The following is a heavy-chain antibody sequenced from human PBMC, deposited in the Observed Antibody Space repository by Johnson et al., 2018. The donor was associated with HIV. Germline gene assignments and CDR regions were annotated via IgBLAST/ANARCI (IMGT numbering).Heavy chain of an antibody. CDR2: INSDGSAT. D-gene: IGHD6-6*01. Sequence: QVQLVESGGGVVQPGRSLRLSCAASGFSFSDYGIHWVRQAPGKGLVWFSRINSDGSATDYADSVKGRFTVSRDNSKNTLYLQMNSLRAEDTAVYYCASIAARRVSAFDIWGQGTMVTVSS. CDR1: GFSFSDYG. J-gene: IGHJ3*02. V-gene: IGHV3-NL1*01. CDR3: ASIAARRVSAFDI.